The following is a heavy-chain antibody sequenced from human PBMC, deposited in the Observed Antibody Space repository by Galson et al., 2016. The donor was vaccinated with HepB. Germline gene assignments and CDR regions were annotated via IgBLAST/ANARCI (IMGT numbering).Heavy chain of an antibody. V-gene: IGHV2-70*04. D-gene: IGHD5-12*01. CDR2: IDWDDDK. CDR3: ARMRTSALRFYLDH. CDR1: GFSLKTSEMA. Sequence: PALVKPTQTLTLTCTFSGFSLKTSEMAMSWIRQPPGKALEWLARIDWDDDKWYRTSLKTRLTVSKDTSRNQVVLKMTNMDPVDTGTYFCARMRTSALRFYLDHWGRGTLVTVSS. J-gene: IGHJ4*02.